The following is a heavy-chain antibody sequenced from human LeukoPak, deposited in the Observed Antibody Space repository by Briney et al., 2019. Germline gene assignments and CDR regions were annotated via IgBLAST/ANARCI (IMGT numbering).Heavy chain of an antibody. V-gene: IGHV1-46*01. Sequence: ASVKVSCKASGYTFTSYYMHWVRQAPGQGLEWMGIINPSGGSTSYAQKFQGRVTMTRDTSTSTVYMELSSLRSEDAAVYYCLVYCSSTSCYDYWFDPWGQGTLVTVSS. CDR2: INPSGGST. D-gene: IGHD2-2*01. CDR3: LVYCSSTSCYDYWFDP. J-gene: IGHJ5*02. CDR1: GYTFTSYY.